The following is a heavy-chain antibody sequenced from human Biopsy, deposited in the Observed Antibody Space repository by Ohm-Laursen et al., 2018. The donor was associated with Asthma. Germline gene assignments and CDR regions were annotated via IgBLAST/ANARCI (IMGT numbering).Heavy chain of an antibody. V-gene: IGHV4-59*01. D-gene: IGHD2-21*02. J-gene: IGHJ4*02. CDR1: GVSINNFY. CDR2: VYYSGST. Sequence: GTLSLTCTVSGVSINNFYWSWIRQPPGKGLESIGHVYYSGSTNYNPSLKSRVTISIDASKNQFSLKLTSVTAADTAVYYCARGVDRVTGLLDHFDSWGQGTLVTVSS. CDR3: ARGVDRVTGLLDHFDS.